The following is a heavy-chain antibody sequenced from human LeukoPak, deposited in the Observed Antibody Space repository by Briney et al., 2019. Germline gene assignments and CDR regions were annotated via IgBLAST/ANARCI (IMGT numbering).Heavy chain of an antibody. J-gene: IGHJ6*04. Sequence: GASVKVSCKASGYTFTGYYMHWVRQAPGQGLEWMGWINPNSGGTNYAQKFQGWVTMTRDTSISTAYMELSRLRSDETAVYYCARTEGGSSFSGMDVWGKGTTVTVSS. CDR2: INPNSGGT. D-gene: IGHD6-13*01. CDR3: ARTEGGSSFSGMDV. CDR1: GYTFTGYY. V-gene: IGHV1-2*04.